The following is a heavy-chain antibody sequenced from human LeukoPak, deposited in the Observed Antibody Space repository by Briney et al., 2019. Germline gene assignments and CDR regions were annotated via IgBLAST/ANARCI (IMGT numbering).Heavy chain of an antibody. CDR3: ARDPRGYSQFDY. D-gene: IGHD2-2*03. Sequence: SETLSLTCTVSGGSISSGDYYWSWIRQPPGKGLEWIGYVHYGGSTYYSPSFQSRASLSADTSNNQFSLKLNYVTAADTAVYYCARDPRGYSQFDYWGQGTLVTVSS. J-gene: IGHJ4*02. V-gene: IGHV4-30-4*01. CDR2: VHYGGST. CDR1: GGSISSGDYY.